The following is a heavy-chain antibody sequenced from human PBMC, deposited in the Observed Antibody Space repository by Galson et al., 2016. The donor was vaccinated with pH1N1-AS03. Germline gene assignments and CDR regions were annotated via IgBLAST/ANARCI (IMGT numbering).Heavy chain of an antibody. Sequence: LVKPTQPLTLTCTFSGFSLSTSGVGVGWIRQAPGKALEWLAIIYWNDDIRYSPSLRNRLTITKDTSKSQVVLTMTNMDPVDTATYFCARAYYGDFADWFDPWGQGTLVTVSS. CDR2: IYWNDDI. J-gene: IGHJ5*02. CDR3: ARAYYGDFADWFDP. D-gene: IGHD4-17*01. V-gene: IGHV2-5*01. CDR1: GFSLSTSGVG.